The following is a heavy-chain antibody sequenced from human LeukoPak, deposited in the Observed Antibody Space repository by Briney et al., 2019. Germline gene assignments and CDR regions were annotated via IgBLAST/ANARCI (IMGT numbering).Heavy chain of an antibody. D-gene: IGHD3-10*01. CDR2: MNPNSGNT. Sequence: GASVKVSCKASGYTFTSYGINWVRQATGQGLEWMGWMNPNSGNTGYAQKFQGRVTMTRNTSISTAYMELSSLRSEDTAVYYCARGHYYGSGSYLYYFDYWGQGTLVTVSS. CDR3: ARGHYYGSGSYLYYFDY. V-gene: IGHV1-8*02. CDR1: GYTFTSYG. J-gene: IGHJ4*02.